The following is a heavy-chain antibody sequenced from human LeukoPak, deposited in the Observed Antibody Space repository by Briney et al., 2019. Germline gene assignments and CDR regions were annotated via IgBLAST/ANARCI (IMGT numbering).Heavy chain of an antibody. D-gene: IGHD4-17*01. CDR2: ISAYNGNT. CDR1: GYTFTSYG. Sequence: GASVKVSCKASGYTFTSYGISWVRQAPGQGLEWMGWISAYNGNTNYAQKLQGRVTMTTDTSTSTAYVELRSLRSDDTAVYYCARDRENDYGDYSHYFDYWGQGTLVTVSS. J-gene: IGHJ4*02. V-gene: IGHV1-18*01. CDR3: ARDRENDYGDYSHYFDY.